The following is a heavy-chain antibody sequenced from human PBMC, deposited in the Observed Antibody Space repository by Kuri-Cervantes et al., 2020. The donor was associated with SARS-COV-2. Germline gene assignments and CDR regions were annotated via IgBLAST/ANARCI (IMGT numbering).Heavy chain of an antibody. Sequence: SETLSLSCTVSGHSISSGYYWGWIRQPPGKGLEWIGSIYHSGSTYYNPSLKSRVTISVDTSKNQFSLKLSSVTAADTAVYYCARDNYDFWSGASLPGYWGQGTLVTVSS. D-gene: IGHD3-3*01. CDR3: ARDNYDFWSGASLPGY. CDR1: GHSISSGYY. CDR2: IYHSGST. V-gene: IGHV4-38-2*02. J-gene: IGHJ4*02.